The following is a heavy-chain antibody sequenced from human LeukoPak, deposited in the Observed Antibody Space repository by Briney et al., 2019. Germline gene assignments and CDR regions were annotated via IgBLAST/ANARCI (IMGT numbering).Heavy chain of an antibody. J-gene: IGHJ4*02. CDR2: ISSRSTYI. CDR3: ARGREMAKITDPILFDY. V-gene: IGHV3-21*01. CDR1: GFTFTSYS. D-gene: IGHD5-24*01. Sequence: GGSLRLSCAASGFTFTSYSMTWVRQAPGKGLEWVSSISSRSTYIFYADSVKGRFTISRDNAKNSLYLQMNSLRAEDTAVYFCARGREMAKITDPILFDYWGQGTLVTVSS.